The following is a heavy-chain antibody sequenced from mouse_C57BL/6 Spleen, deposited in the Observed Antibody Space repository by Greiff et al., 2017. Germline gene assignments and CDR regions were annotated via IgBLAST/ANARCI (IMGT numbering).Heavy chain of an antibody. V-gene: IGHV3-6*01. Sequence: EVQVVESGPGLVKPSQSLSLTCSVTGYYITSGYYWNWIRQFPGNKLEWMGYISYDGSNNYNPSLKNRISITRDTSKNQFFLKLNSVTTEDTATYYCARDGYYSLFDYWGQGTTLTVSS. CDR1: GYYITSGYY. CDR3: ARDGYYSLFDY. CDR2: ISYDGSN. D-gene: IGHD2-3*01. J-gene: IGHJ2*01.